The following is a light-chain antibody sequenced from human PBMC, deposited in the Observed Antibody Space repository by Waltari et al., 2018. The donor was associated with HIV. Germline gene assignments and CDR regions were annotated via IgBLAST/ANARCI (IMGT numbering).Light chain of an antibody. Sequence: QSALTQPPSASGSLGQSVTISCTGTSSDVGGYNYVSWYQQHPGKTPKLMIYEVSKRPYGVPDRFSGSKSGNPASLTGSGLQAEDEADYYCTSYAGSNNVVFGGGTKLTVL. CDR2: EVS. J-gene: IGLJ2*01. CDR1: SSDVGGYNY. V-gene: IGLV2-8*01. CDR3: TSYAGSNNVV.